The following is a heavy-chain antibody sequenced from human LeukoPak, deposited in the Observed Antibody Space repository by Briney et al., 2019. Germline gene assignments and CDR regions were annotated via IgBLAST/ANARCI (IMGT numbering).Heavy chain of an antibody. D-gene: IGHD2-8*01. CDR1: GYTLTELS. J-gene: IGHJ6*02. CDR3: ARSNNCTYGVCSVVSIYYGMDF. Sequence: ASVKVSCKVSGYTLTELSVHWVRQAPGQGLEWMGWINPNSGGTNYAQKFQGRVTMTRDTSISTVYMELTRLKSDDTAVYYCARSNNCTYGVCSVVSIYYGMDFWGQGTTVTVSS. V-gene: IGHV1-2*02. CDR2: INPNSGGT.